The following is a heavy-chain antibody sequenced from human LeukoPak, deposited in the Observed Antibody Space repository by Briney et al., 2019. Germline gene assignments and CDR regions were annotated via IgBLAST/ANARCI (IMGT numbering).Heavy chain of an antibody. CDR3: AKDSLGYCSSTSCQYYMDV. V-gene: IGHV1-69*05. D-gene: IGHD2-2*01. Sequence: GASVKVSCKASGGTFSSYAISWVRQAPGQGLEWMGGIIPIFGTANYVQKFQGRVTITTDESTSTAYMELSSLRSEDTAVYYCAKDSLGYCSSTSCQYYMDVWGKGTRSPSP. CDR1: GGTFSSYA. J-gene: IGHJ6*03. CDR2: IIPIFGTA.